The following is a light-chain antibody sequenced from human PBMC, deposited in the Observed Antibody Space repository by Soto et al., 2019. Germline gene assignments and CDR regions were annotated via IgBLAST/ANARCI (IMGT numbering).Light chain of an antibody. Sequence: DIQMTQSPSTLSSSVGDRVTITCRASQTISSWLAWYQQKPGKAPTLLIYDASTLERGVPSRFSGTGSGTEFTLSGDSLKPDDFATYYCKQLRMYPSACGGGTKV. CDR1: QTISSW. CDR3: KQLRMYPSA. J-gene: IGKJ4*01. CDR2: DAS. V-gene: IGKV1-5*01.